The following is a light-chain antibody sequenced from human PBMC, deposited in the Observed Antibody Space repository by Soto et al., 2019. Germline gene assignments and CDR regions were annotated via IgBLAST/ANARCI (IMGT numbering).Light chain of an antibody. Sequence: DIQMTQDPSTLSGSVGDRVSITCIARQSISRCLAWHQQKPGKAPKLLIYAASSLHTGVPSRFSGSGSGTDFTLTISSLQPEDFATYYCQQSYSTPLTFGGGTKVDI. CDR3: QQSYSTPLT. CDR1: QSISRC. CDR2: AAS. V-gene: IGKV1-39*01. J-gene: IGKJ4*01.